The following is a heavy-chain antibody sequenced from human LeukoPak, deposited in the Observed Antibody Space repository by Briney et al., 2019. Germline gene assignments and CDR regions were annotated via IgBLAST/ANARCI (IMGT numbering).Heavy chain of an antibody. CDR2: INHSGST. J-gene: IGHJ4*02. CDR1: GGSFSGYY. D-gene: IGHD3-3*01. Sequence: SETLSLTCAVYGGSFSGYYWSWIRQPPGKGLEWIGEINHSGSTNYNPSLKSRVTISVDTSKNQFPLKLSSVTAADTAVYYCASTTIFGVVIINYWGQGTLVTVSS. CDR3: ASTTIFGVVIINY. V-gene: IGHV4-34*01.